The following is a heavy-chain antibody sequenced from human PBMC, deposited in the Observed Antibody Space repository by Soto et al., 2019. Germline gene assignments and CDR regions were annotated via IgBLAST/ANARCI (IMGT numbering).Heavy chain of an antibody. CDR2: VYPSDSDV. J-gene: IGHJ5*02. CDR3: TKGATSHLDA. D-gene: IGHD3-16*01. CDR1: GYRFACSW. Sequence: DSLKPSGQGSGYRFACSWIGLARQMAGRGLEWLGNVYPSDSDVRYSPSFEGRVTISADNSINTAFLHLLNLKASDTAIYYCTKGATSHLDAWGQGTWVTVSS. V-gene: IGHV5-51*01.